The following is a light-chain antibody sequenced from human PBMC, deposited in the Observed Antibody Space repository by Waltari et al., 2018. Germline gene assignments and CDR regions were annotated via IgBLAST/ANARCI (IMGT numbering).Light chain of an antibody. CDR3: QQYNSWPYT. CDR2: DAS. Sequence: EIVMTPSPATLSVSPGERAILSCRASQSISNKLAWYQQKPGQAPRLLIYDASTRATGIPATFSGSGSGTEFTLTISSLQSEDFVVYYCQQYNSWPYTFGQGTKLEIK. CDR1: QSISNK. J-gene: IGKJ2*01. V-gene: IGKV3-15*01.